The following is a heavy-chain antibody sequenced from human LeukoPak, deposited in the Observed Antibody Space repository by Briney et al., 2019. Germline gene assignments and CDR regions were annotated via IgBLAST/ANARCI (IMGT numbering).Heavy chain of an antibody. CDR3: ASSWGGSYYLGFDY. CDR1: GFTFDDYG. CDR2: INWNGGST. Sequence: GGSLRLSCAASGFTFDDYGMSWVRQVPGKGLEWVSGINWNGGSTGYADSVKGRFTISRDNAKNSLYLQMNSLRAEDTALYYCASSWGGSYYLGFDYWGQGTPVTVPS. D-gene: IGHD3-10*01. J-gene: IGHJ4*02. V-gene: IGHV3-20*04.